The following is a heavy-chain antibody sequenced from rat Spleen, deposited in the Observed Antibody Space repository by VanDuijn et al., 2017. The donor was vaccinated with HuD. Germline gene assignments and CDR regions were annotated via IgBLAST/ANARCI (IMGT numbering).Heavy chain of an antibody. J-gene: IGHJ3*01. V-gene: IGHV5-25*01. Sequence: EVQLVESGGGLVQPGRSMKLSCAASGFTFSNYYMAWVRQAPAMGPEWVASIGPGGDISFYRDSVKGRFTIPRDNAKSTLYLQVDSLKSEDTATYYCARHPTYYGFDGDWFASWGQGTLVTVSS. CDR2: IGPGGDIS. CDR3: ARHPTYYGFDGDWFAS. CDR1: GFTFSNYY. D-gene: IGHD1-9*01.